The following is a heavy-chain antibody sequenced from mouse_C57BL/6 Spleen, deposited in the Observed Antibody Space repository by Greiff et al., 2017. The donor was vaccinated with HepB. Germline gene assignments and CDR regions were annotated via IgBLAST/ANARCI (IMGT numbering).Heavy chain of an antibody. CDR2: ISNGGGST. V-gene: IGHV5-12*01. CDR3: ARHYYGSLDY. CDR1: GFTFSDYY. Sequence: EVQLVESGGGLVKPGGSLKLSCAASGFTFSDYYMYWVRQTPEKRLEWVAYISNGGGSTYYPDTVKGRFTISRDNAKNTLYLQMSRLKSEDTAMYYCARHYYGSLDYWGQGTTLTVSS. D-gene: IGHD1-1*01. J-gene: IGHJ2*01.